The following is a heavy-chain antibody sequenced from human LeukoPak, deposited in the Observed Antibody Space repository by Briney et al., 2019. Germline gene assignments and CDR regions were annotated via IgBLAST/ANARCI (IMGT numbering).Heavy chain of an antibody. CDR2: IYYSGST. V-gene: IGHV4-59*01. Sequence: SETLSLTCTVSGGSISTYYGSWLREPPGKGLEWIGYIYYSGSTTYTPSLKSRVTISVDTSKNQFSLKLGSVTAADPAVYYCARVSGAGYNSRGYFDYWGQGTPVTVSS. D-gene: IGHD5-24*01. CDR3: ARVSGAGYNSRGYFDY. J-gene: IGHJ4*02. CDR1: GGSISTYY.